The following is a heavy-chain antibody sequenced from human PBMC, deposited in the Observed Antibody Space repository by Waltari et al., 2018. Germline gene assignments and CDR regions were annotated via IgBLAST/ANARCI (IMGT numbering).Heavy chain of an antibody. V-gene: IGHV3-30*02. CDR1: GFTFSNLA. CDR3: VKDGDYSLPAYDAFDI. Sequence: QVRLVASGGGVVPPGVSLRLSWAASGFTFSNLAMHWVRQTPARGLEWVAFIRFDGTTAYYADSVTGRFTISRDNYESRSYLQMNSLRPEDTGVYYCVKDGDYSLPAYDAFDIWGPGTMVSVSS. J-gene: IGHJ3*02. CDR2: IRFDGTTA. D-gene: IGHD4-17*01.